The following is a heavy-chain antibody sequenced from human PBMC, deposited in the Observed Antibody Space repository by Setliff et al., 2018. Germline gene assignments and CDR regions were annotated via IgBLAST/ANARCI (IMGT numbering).Heavy chain of an antibody. Sequence: PGGSLRLSCTASESTFSSFGMRWVRQAPGKGLEWVGFIRYDGSYEYYADSVQGRFTISRDNSKNTLFLHMNNLRPEDTALYYCAKASLAYSFGYYFDSWGQGALVTVSS. D-gene: IGHD5-18*01. J-gene: IGHJ4*01. CDR3: AKASLAYSFGYYFDS. CDR1: ESTFSSFG. CDR2: IRYDGSYE. V-gene: IGHV3-30*02.